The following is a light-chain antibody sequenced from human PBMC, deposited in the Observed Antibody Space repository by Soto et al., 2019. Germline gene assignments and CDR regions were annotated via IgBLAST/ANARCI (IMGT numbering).Light chain of an antibody. V-gene: IGLV1-40*01. Sequence: QSVLTQPPSVSGAPGQRVTISCTGSSSNIGAGYDVHWYQQLPGTAPKLLIYGNSNRPSGVPDRFSGSKSGTSASLAITGLQAEDEADYYCQSYDSSLSGSWVFGGGTSSPS. J-gene: IGLJ3*02. CDR2: GNS. CDR1: SSNIGAGYD. CDR3: QSYDSSLSGSWV.